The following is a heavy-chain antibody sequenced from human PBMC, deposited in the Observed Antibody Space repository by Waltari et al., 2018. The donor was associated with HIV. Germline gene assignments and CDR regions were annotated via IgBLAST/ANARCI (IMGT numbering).Heavy chain of an antibody. J-gene: IGHJ4*02. CDR1: GFTFGDYV. CDR2: IRSKAYGGTT. CDR3: TRDGLYYDFWSGYPGY. D-gene: IGHD3-3*01. V-gene: IGHV3-49*03. Sequence: EVQLVESGGGLVQPGRSLRLSCTASGFTFGDYVMSWFRQAPGKGVGWVGVIRSKAYGGTTEYAASVKGRFTISRDDSKSIAYLQMNSLKTEDTAVYYCTRDGLYYDFWSGYPGYWGQGTLVTVSS.